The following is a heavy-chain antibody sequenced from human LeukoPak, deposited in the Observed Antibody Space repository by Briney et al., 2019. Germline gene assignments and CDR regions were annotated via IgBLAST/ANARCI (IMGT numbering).Heavy chain of an antibody. Sequence: SETLSLTCTVSGGSISSSSYYWGWIRQPPGKGLEWIGSIYYSGSTYYNPSLKSRVTTSVDTSKNQFSLKLSSVTAADTAVYYCARLLAARPHFDYWGQGTLVTVSS. V-gene: IGHV4-39*01. J-gene: IGHJ4*02. CDR2: IYYSGST. CDR1: GGSISSSSYY. CDR3: ARLLAARPHFDY. D-gene: IGHD6-6*01.